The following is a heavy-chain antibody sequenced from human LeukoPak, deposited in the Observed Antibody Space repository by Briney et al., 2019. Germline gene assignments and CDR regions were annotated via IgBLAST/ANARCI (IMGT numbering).Heavy chain of an antibody. V-gene: IGHV4-38-2*02. Sequence: PSETLSLTCSVSGYSISSAYYWGWIRQPPGKGLEWIGTMYHSGSTNYNPSLKSRVTISVDTSKNQFSLKLSSVTAADTAVYYCARERWLRRNYYYYYYMDVWGKGTTVTVSS. CDR1: GYSISSAYY. J-gene: IGHJ6*03. CDR2: MYHSGST. D-gene: IGHD5-12*01. CDR3: ARERWLRRNYYYYYYMDV.